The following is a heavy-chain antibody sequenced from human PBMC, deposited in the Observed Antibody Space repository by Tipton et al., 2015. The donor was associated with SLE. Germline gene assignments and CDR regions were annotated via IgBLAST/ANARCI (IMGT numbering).Heavy chain of an antibody. D-gene: IGHD6-13*01. CDR3: ARDYVSAAGIYYYGMDV. CDR1: GFTFSSYA. CDR2: ISYDGSNK. V-gene: IGHV3-30*04. J-gene: IGHJ6*02. Sequence: SLRLSCAASGFTFSSYAMHWVRQAPGKGLEWVAVISYDGSNKYYADSVKGRFTISRDNSKNTLYLQMNSLRAEDTAVYYCARDYVSAAGIYYYGMDVWGQGTTVTVS.